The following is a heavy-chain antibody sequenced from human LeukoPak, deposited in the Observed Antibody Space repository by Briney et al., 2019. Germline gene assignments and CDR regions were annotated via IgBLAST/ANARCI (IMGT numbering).Heavy chain of an antibody. D-gene: IGHD5-24*01. Sequence: SETLSLTCTVSGGSISSSSYYWGWIRQPPGKGLEWIGSIYYSGSTYYNPSLKSRVTISVDTSKNQFSLKLSSVTAADTAVYYCARSWLQFDYWGQGTLVTVSS. J-gene: IGHJ4*02. CDR1: GGSISSSSYY. CDR3: ARSWLQFDY. V-gene: IGHV4-39*01. CDR2: IYYSGST.